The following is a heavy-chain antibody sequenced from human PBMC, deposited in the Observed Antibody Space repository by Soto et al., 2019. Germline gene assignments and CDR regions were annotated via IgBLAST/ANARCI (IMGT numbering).Heavy chain of an antibody. CDR2: IRSKANSYAT. CDR1: GFTFSGSA. CDR3: TGYTKYDFWSDDYPNVGYYYYYMDV. Sequence: GGSLRLSCAASGFTFSGSAMHWVRQASGKGLEWVGRIRSKANSYATAYAASVKGRFTISRDDSKNTAYLAMNSLKTEDTAVYYCTGYTKYDFWSDDYPNVGYYYYYMDVWGKGTTVTVSS. J-gene: IGHJ6*03. V-gene: IGHV3-73*01. D-gene: IGHD3-3*01.